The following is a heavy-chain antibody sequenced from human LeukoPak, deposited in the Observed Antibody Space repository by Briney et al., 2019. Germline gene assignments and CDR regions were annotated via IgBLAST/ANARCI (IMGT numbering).Heavy chain of an antibody. Sequence: SGGSLRLSCAASGFTFSTYNMTWVRQAPGKGLEWVSSISGGSSYIYYADSVRGRFTISRDNAKTSLYLQMNSLRPEDTAIYYCTAAWSNFDFWGQGILVAVSS. V-gene: IGHV3-21*01. CDR3: TAAWSNFDF. CDR1: GFTFSTYN. J-gene: IGHJ4*02. CDR2: ISGGSSYI. D-gene: IGHD6-25*01.